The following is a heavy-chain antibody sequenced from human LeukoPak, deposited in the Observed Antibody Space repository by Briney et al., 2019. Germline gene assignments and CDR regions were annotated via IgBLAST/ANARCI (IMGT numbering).Heavy chain of an antibody. CDR2: IHHSGNT. J-gene: IGHJ4*02. Sequence: SETLSLTCAVSGDSISSGDYSWSWIRQPPGKGLEWIGYIHHSGNTYYNPSLKSRVTISVDRSKNQFSLNLTSVSAADTAVYYCARGRPWPAEYYFDYWGQGKLVTVSS. CDR1: GDSISSGDYS. V-gene: IGHV4-30-2*01. D-gene: IGHD6-6*01. CDR3: ARGRPWPAEYYFDY.